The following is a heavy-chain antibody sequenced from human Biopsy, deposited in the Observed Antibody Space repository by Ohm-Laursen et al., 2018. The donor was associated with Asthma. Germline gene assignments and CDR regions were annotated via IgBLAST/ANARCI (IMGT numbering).Heavy chain of an antibody. CDR1: GGSTSSDDYY. V-gene: IGHV4-30-4*01. CDR3: ARHRYSQSPWELQGSFES. Sequence: SETLSLTCTVSGGSTSSDDYYWSWIRQAPGKGLEWIAYIYSSGDTYYSPSLKSRVSISLDTSKNQFSLRLSSVTAADTDVYYCARHRYSQSPWELQGSFESWGQGILVTVSS. D-gene: IGHD1-26*01. J-gene: IGHJ4*02. CDR2: IYSSGDT.